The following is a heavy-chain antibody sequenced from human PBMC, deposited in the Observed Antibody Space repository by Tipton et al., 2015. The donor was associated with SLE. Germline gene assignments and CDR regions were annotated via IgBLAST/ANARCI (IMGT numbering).Heavy chain of an antibody. CDR2: IFYTGST. J-gene: IGHJ6*03. V-gene: IGHV4-59*01. CDR1: GGSISSLS. D-gene: IGHD3-10*01. CDR3: ARDHLPGGYYYYMDV. Sequence: TLSLTCTVSGGSISSLSWSWIRQPPGKRLEWIGYIFYTGSTNYNPSLKSRVTISVDTSKNQFSLKLSSVTAADTAVYYCARDHLPGGYYYYMDVWGKGTTVTVSS.